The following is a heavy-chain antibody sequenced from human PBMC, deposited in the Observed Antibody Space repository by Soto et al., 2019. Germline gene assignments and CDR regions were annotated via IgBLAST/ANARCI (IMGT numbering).Heavy chain of an antibody. CDR1: GASITNFY. CDR3: AKGGAYYFDS. D-gene: IGHD3-16*01. V-gene: IGHV4-4*07. Sequence: SETLSLTCPDSGASITNFYWSWIRQSARKGLEWIGRIYTRGSTDYNPSLKSRVTMSIDTSKNQLSLTLSSVTAADTAVYYCAKGGAYYFDSWGQGILVTVSS. J-gene: IGHJ4*02. CDR2: IYTRGST.